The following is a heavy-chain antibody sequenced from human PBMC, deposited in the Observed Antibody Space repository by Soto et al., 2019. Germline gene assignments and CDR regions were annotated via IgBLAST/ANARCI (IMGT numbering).Heavy chain of an antibody. CDR2: INHTGGT. V-gene: IGHV4-34*01. CDR1: GGSFNGYY. CDR3: ATRITVFGLLIPPFVP. Sequence: LSLTCAVYGGSFNGYYWNWIRQPPGKGLEWIGEINHTGGTHYNPSLKSRVTMSVDTSKNQFSLRLSSVTAADTAIYYCATRITVFGLLIPPFVPWCQGTQVTVSS. D-gene: IGHD3-3*01. J-gene: IGHJ5*02.